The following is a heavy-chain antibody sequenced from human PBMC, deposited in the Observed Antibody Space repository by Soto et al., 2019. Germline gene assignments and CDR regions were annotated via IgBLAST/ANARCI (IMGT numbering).Heavy chain of an antibody. CDR1: GGSVSSGIYY. CDR3: ARRDGGNSTFDY. CDR2: IYYSGST. Sequence: SETRSLTCTVSGGSVSSGIYYWIWIRQPPGKGLEWIGYIYYSGSTNYNPSLKSRVTISVDTSKNQFSLKLSSVTAADTAVYYCARRDGGNSTFDYWGQGTLVTVSS. J-gene: IGHJ4*02. D-gene: IGHD2-21*02. V-gene: IGHV4-61*01.